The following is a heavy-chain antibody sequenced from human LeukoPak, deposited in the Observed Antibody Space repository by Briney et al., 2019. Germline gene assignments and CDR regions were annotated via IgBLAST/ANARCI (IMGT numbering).Heavy chain of an antibody. J-gene: IGHJ6*02. Sequence: PGGSLRLSCAGSGFTLKDYYLNWIRQAPGKGLEWVSYISGGSTYTNYANSVKGRFTISRDNARNSLFLQMNSLTAEDTAIYYCARSLISAVIGMDVWGQGTAVTVSS. V-gene: IGHV3-11*06. CDR1: GFTLKDYY. CDR2: ISGGSTYT. CDR3: ARSLISAVIGMDV. D-gene: IGHD3-3*01.